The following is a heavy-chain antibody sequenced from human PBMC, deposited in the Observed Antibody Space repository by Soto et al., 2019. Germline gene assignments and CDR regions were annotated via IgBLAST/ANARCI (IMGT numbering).Heavy chain of an antibody. J-gene: IGHJ5*02. CDR3: ARDPTYCGGDCYSGNNWFDP. CDR2: IIPIFGTA. Sequence: QVQLVQSGAEVKKPGSSVKVSCKASGGTFSSYAISWVRQAPGQGLEWMGGIIPIFGTANYAQKFQGRVTITADESTSKAYMELSSLRSEDTAVYYCARDPTYCGGDCYSGNNWFDPWGQGTLVTVSS. D-gene: IGHD2-21*02. CDR1: GGTFSSYA. V-gene: IGHV1-69*01.